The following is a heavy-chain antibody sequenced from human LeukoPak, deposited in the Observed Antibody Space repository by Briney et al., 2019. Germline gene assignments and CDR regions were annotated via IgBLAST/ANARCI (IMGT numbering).Heavy chain of an antibody. CDR1: GGSFSGYY. V-gene: IGHV4-34*01. D-gene: IGHD6-13*01. Sequence: PSETLSPTCAVDGGSFSGYYLSWIRQPPGKGLEWIGEINHSGSTNYNPSLKSRVTISVDTSKNQFSLKLSSVTAADTAVYYCARVRYSSSWARRNAFDTWGQGTMVTVSS. J-gene: IGHJ3*02. CDR2: INHSGST. CDR3: ARVRYSSSWARRNAFDT.